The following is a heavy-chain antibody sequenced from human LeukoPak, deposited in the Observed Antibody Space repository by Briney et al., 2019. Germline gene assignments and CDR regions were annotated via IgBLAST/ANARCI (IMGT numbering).Heavy chain of an antibody. CDR3: ARGPYYSSSDY. V-gene: IGHV1-8*01. Sequence: ASVKVSCKASGFTFTSHDYNWVRQATGQGLEWMGWMNPNSGNTGYAQKFQGRVTMARDTSITTVYMELSSLTSEDTAVYYCARGPYYSSSDYWGQGTLVTVSS. D-gene: IGHD6-19*01. J-gene: IGHJ4*02. CDR1: GFTFTSHD. CDR2: MNPNSGNT.